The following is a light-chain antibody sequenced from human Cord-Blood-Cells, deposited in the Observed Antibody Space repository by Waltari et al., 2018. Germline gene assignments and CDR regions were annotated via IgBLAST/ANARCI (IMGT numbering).Light chain of an antibody. Sequence: DIVMTQSPLSLPVTPGEPASISCRASQSLLHSNGYNYLDWYLQKPGQSPQLLIYLGSMRASGVPDRFSGSGSGTDFTLKISRVEAEDVGGYYCMQALQTPRTFGQGAKVEIK. J-gene: IGKJ1*01. V-gene: IGKV2-28*01. CDR3: MQALQTPRT. CDR2: LGS. CDR1: QSLLHSNGYNY.